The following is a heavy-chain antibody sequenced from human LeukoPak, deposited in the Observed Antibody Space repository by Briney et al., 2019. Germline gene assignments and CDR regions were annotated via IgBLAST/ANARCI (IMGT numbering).Heavy chain of an antibody. CDR3: ARDRSGTGYFDL. Sequence: ASVKVSCKASGYXFTSYYIHWVRQAPGQGLEWMGIINPSGGSTSYAQKFQGRVTMTRGTSTSTVYMELSSLRSEDTAVYYCARDRSGTGYFDLWGRGTLVTVSS. J-gene: IGHJ2*01. D-gene: IGHD1-1*01. CDR1: GYXFTSYY. V-gene: IGHV1-46*01. CDR2: INPSGGST.